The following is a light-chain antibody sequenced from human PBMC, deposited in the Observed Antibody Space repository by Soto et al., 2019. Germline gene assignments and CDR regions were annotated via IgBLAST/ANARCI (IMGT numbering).Light chain of an antibody. CDR3: CSYAGGSTPWV. J-gene: IGLJ3*02. CDR1: SSDVGSYNL. CDR2: EVT. Sequence: QSVLTQPASVSGSPVQSIAIACTGTSSDVGSYNLVSWYQHHPGKAPKLMIYEVTKRPSGVSDRFFASKSGNTASLTISGLQAEDEADYFCCSYAGGSTPWVFGGGTKLTVL. V-gene: IGLV2-23*02.